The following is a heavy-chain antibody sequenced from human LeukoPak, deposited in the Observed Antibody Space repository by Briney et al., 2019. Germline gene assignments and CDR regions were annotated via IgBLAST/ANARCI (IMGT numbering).Heavy chain of an antibody. CDR2: IIPIFGTA. J-gene: IGHJ4*02. CDR1: GATFSCYA. D-gene: IGHD6-6*01. V-gene: IGHV1-69*13. CDR3: ARGAAGAARQFDY. Sequence: SVKVSCKASGATFSCYAISWVRQAPGQGLGWMGGIIPIFGTANYAQKFQGRVTITADESTSTAYMELRSLRSEDTAVYYCARGAAGAARQFDYWGQGTLVTVSS.